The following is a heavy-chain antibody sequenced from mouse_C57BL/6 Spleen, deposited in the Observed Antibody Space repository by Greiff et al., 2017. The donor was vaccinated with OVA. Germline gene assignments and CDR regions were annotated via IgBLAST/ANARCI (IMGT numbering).Heavy chain of an antibody. CDR3: TRDRWDYAMDY. CDR2: ISSGGDYI. V-gene: IGHV5-9-1*02. Sequence: EVMLVESGEGLVKPGGSLKLSCAASGFTFSSYAMSWVRQTPEKRLEWVAYISSGGDYIYYADTVKGRFTISRDNARNTLYLQMSSLKSEDTAMYYCTRDRWDYAMDYWGQGTSVTVSS. CDR1: GFTFSSYA. J-gene: IGHJ4*01. D-gene: IGHD4-1*01.